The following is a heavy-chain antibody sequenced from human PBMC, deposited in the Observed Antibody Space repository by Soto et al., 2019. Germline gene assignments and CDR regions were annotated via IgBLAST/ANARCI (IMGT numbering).Heavy chain of an antibody. V-gene: IGHV1-18*01. CDR1: GYTFTSYG. CDR2: ISAFNGYT. J-gene: IGHJ4*02. Sequence: QVQLVQSGAEVKKPGASVKVSCKASGYTFTSYGISWVRQAPGQGLEWMGWISAFNGYTNYAQNLQGRVTMTADTXXXXXXXXXXXXXXXXXXXXXXXXXHYHTLPQFKDYWGQGTLVTVSS. CDR3: XXXHYHTLPQFKDY. D-gene: IGHD3-3*01.